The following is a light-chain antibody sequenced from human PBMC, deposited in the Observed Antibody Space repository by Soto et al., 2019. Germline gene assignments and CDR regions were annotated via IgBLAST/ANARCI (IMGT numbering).Light chain of an antibody. J-gene: IGKJ1*01. CDR1: QSLLQSNGYNY. CDR3: MQSQQSPPT. Sequence: VMTQSPLSLPVTPGESASISCSSSQSLLQSNGYNYLDWYLQKPGQSPQLLIYFGSYRASGVPDRFSGSGSGTDFTLKIRRVEAEDVGVYYCMQSQQSPPTFGQGTKVEI. CDR2: FGS. V-gene: IGKV2-28*01.